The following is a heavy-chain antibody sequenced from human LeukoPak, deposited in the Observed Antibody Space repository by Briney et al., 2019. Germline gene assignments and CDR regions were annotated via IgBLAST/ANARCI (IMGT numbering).Heavy chain of an antibody. CDR2: INHSGST. D-gene: IGHD3-10*01. CDR3: ARPSTYYGSGDFDY. Sequence: SETLSLTCAVYGGPFSGYYWSWIRQPPGKGLEWIGEINHSGSTNYNPSLKSRVTISVDTSKNQFSLKLSSVTAADTAVYYCARPSTYYGSGDFDYWGQGTLVTVSS. V-gene: IGHV4-34*01. CDR1: GGPFSGYY. J-gene: IGHJ4*02.